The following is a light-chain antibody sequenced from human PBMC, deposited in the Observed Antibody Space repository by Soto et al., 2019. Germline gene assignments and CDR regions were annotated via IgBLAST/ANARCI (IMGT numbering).Light chain of an antibody. CDR3: MQTLQTPT. CDR2: AVS. Sequence: DIVMTQSPLSLPVTPGEPASISCRSSQSLLHSNGYNYLNWYLQKPGQSPQLLIYAVSNRASGVPDRFSGSGSGTDFTLKISRVEAEDIGVYYCMQTLQTPTFGGGTKVEIK. J-gene: IGKJ4*01. CDR1: QSLLHSNGYNY. V-gene: IGKV2-28*01.